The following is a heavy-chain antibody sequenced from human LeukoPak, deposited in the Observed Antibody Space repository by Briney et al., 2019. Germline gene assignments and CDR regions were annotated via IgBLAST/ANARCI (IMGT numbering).Heavy chain of an antibody. CDR1: GFTFSSYG. D-gene: IGHD6-19*01. CDR2: IYHSGST. J-gene: IGHJ4*02. Sequence: GSLRLSCAASGFTFSSYGMSWVRQAPGKGLEWIGSIYHSGSTYYNPSLKSRVTISVDTSKNQFSLRLNSVTAADTAIYYCARIYSRGWSLDYWGPGTLVTVSS. CDR3: ARIYSRGWSLDY. V-gene: IGHV4-38-2*01.